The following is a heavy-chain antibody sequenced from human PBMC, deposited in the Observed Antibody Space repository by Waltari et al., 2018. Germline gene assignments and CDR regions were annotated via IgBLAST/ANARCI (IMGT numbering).Heavy chain of an antibody. CDR2: NYYSGST. Sequence: WSWIRQPPGKGLEWIGYNYYSGSTNYNPSLKSRVTISVDTSKNQFSLKLSSVTAADTAVYYCARVYYDSSGYYFNFDYWGQGTLVTVSS. D-gene: IGHD3-22*01. CDR3: ARVYYDSSGYYFNFDY. V-gene: IGHV4-59*01. J-gene: IGHJ4*02.